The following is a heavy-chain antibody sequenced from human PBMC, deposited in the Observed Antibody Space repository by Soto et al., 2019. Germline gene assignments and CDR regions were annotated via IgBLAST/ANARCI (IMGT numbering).Heavy chain of an antibody. Sequence: QVQLVESGGGVVQPGRSLRLSCADSGFTFSSYGMHWVRQAPGEGLEWVAVISYDGSNKYYGDSVKGRFTISRDNSKNTLYLQMNSLRAEDTAVYYCAKDRGSITSVVGATQTLYGMDVWGQGTTVTVSS. D-gene: IGHD1-26*01. CDR2: ISYDGSNK. CDR1: GFTFSSYG. V-gene: IGHV3-30*18. CDR3: AKDRGSITSVVGATQTLYGMDV. J-gene: IGHJ6*02.